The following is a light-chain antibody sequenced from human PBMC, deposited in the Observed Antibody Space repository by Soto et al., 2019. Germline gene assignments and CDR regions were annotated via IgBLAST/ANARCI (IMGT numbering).Light chain of an antibody. V-gene: IGLV2-14*03. CDR2: DVS. CDR3: SSYTTSSTLV. CDR1: SSDVGTYKY. J-gene: IGLJ2*01. Sequence: QSALTQPASVSASPGQSITISCTGSSSDVGTYKYVSWYQHHPGKAPKLMIYDVSNRPSGVSNRFSGSKSGNTAPLIISGLQTEDEADYYCSSYTTSSTLVFGGGTKVTVL.